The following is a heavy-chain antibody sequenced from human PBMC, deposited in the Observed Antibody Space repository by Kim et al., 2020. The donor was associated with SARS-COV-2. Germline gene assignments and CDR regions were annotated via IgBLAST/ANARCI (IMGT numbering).Heavy chain of an antibody. CDR3: ARLHGSSSGY. Sequence: SNNYNPALKSRVTISVDTSKNQFSLKLSSVTAADTAVDYCARLHGSSSGYWGQGTLVTVSS. CDR2: SN. J-gene: IGHJ4*02. D-gene: IGHD6-6*01. V-gene: IGHV4-59*08.